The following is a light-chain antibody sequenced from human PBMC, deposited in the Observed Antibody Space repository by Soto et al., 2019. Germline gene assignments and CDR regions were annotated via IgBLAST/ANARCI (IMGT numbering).Light chain of an antibody. CDR1: QSISSW. J-gene: IGKJ1*01. CDR2: KAS. V-gene: IGKV1-5*03. Sequence: DIQMTQSPSTLSASVGDRVTITCRASQSISSWLAWYQQKPGKAPKLLIYKASSLEIGVPSRFSGSGSGTEFTLTISSLHPDDFATYYCQQYNSYSPPWTFGQGTKVEIK. CDR3: QQYNSYSPPWT.